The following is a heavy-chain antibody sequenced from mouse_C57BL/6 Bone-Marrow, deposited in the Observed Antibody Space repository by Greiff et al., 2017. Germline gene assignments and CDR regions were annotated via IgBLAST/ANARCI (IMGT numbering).Heavy chain of an antibody. CDR3: ARRLGPYGSSYYPFDY. CDR1: GYTFTDYY. Sequence: EVQLQQSGPELVKPGASVKISCKASGYTFTDYYMNWVKQSHGKSLEWIGDINPNNGGTSYNQKFKGKATLTVDKSSSTAYMELRSLTSEDSAVYYCARRLGPYGSSYYPFDYWGQGTTLTVSS. J-gene: IGHJ2*01. CDR2: INPNNGGT. D-gene: IGHD1-1*01. V-gene: IGHV1-26*01.